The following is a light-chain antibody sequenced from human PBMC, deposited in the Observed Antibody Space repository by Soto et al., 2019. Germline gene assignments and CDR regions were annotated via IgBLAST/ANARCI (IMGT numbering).Light chain of an antibody. V-gene: IGKV3-20*01. J-gene: IGKJ1*01. CDR2: GAS. CDR1: QSVSSSY. CDR3: KQYGSSRWT. Sequence: EIVLTQSPGTLSLSPGERATLSCRASQSVSSSYLAWYQQKPGQAPRLLIYGASSRATGIPDRFSGSGSGTDFTLTISRLEPEDFAVYYCKQYGSSRWTFGQGPKVEIK.